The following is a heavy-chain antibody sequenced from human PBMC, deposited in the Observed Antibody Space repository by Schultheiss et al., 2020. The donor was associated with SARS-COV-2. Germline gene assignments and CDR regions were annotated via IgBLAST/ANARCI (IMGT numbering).Heavy chain of an antibody. CDR3: ARDHGGYDYFDY. CDR1: GYTFTGYY. V-gene: IGHV1-2*06. Sequence: ASVKVSCKASGYTFTGYYMHWVRQAPGQGLEWMGRINPNSGGTNYAQKFQGRVTMTRDTSISTAYMELRSLRSDDTAVYYCARDHGGYDYFDYWGQGTLVTVSS. J-gene: IGHJ4*02. D-gene: IGHD5-12*01. CDR2: INPNSGGT.